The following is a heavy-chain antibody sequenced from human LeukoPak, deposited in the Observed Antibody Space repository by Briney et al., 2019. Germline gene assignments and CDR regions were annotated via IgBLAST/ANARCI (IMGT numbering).Heavy chain of an antibody. J-gene: IGHJ4*02. CDR1: GGSFSGYY. D-gene: IGHD1-26*01. CDR3: ARRRDGSYYGEGEYYFDY. Sequence: SETLSLTCAVYGGSFSGYYWGWIRQPPGQGLEWIGSTYYSGNTYYNPSLKSPVTISIDTSKNQFSLKLSSVTAADTAVYYCARRRDGSYYGEGEYYFDYWGQGTLVTVSS. CDR2: TYYSGNT. V-gene: IGHV4-34*01.